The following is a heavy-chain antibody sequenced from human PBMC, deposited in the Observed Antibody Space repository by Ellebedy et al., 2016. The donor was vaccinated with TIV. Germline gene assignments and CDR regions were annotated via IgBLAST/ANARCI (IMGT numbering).Heavy chain of an antibody. CDR2: ISPSTGET. J-gene: IGHJ4*02. V-gene: IGHV1-18*01. CDR3: ARDMVQGMVARYLWFEY. D-gene: IGHD3-10*01. CDR1: GYTFSSYG. Sequence: ASVKVSCKASGYTFSSYGIRWARQAPGQGLGWLGWISPSTGETDYAQNVQGRVTMTTEKSTSTAYMELRSLRFDDTAVYYCARDMVQGMVARYLWFEYWGQGTQVTVSS.